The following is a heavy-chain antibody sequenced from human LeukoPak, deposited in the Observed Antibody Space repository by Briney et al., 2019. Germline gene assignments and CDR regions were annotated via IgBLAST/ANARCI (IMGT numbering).Heavy chain of an antibody. CDR2: IRGSNGDT. Sequence: ASVTVSFTASGYTFTSYGITWVRQAPGQGLEWMGWIRGSNGDTNYAQKLQGRVTMTTDTSTSTGYMELRGLRSDDTAVYYCARAPTTYNNAWGGYWGQGTLVAVSS. D-gene: IGHD6-19*01. V-gene: IGHV1-18*01. J-gene: IGHJ4*02. CDR1: GYTFTSYG. CDR3: ARAPTTYNNAWGGY.